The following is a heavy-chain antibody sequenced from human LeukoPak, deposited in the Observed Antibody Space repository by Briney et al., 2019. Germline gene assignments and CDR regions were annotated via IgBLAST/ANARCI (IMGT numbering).Heavy chain of an antibody. D-gene: IGHD6-13*01. V-gene: IGHV3-30*02. Sequence: GGSLRLSCAASGFSFSTYGMHWVRQAPGKGLEWVAFIRYDGSNKNDADSVKGRFTISRDNSKNTLYLQMNSLRAEDTAVYYCAKEGQQLAYYYYMDVWGKGTTVTVSS. J-gene: IGHJ6*03. CDR3: AKEGQQLAYYYYMDV. CDR1: GFSFSTYG. CDR2: IRYDGSNK.